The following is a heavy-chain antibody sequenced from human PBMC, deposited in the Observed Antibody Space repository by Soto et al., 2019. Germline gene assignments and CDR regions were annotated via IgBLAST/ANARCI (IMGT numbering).Heavy chain of an antibody. V-gene: IGHV3-21*01. J-gene: IGHJ4*02. CDR1: GFTFSSYS. Sequence: GGSLRLSCAASGFTFSSYSMNWVRQAPGKGLEWVSSISSSSSYIYYADSVKGRFTISRDNAKNSLYLQMNSLRAEDTAVYYCAREDQWLVRGIDYWGQGTLVTVSS. CDR2: ISSSSSYI. D-gene: IGHD6-19*01. CDR3: AREDQWLVRGIDY.